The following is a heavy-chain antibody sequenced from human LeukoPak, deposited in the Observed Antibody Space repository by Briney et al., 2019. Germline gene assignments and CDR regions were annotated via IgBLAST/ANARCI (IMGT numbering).Heavy chain of an antibody. CDR1: GGSISTYY. CDR2: SSSSGST. CDR3: ARHGGSYSHDY. D-gene: IGHD1-26*01. V-gene: IGHV4-59*08. Sequence: SETLSLTCTVSGGSISTYYWGWIRQPPGKGLEWIGYSSSSGSTNYNPSLTSRVTISVDPSENQFSLKLSSVTAADTAVYHCARHGGSYSHDYWGQGTLVTVSS. J-gene: IGHJ4*02.